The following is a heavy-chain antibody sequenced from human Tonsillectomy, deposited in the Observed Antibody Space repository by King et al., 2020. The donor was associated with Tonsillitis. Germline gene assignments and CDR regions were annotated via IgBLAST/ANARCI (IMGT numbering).Heavy chain of an antibody. D-gene: IGHD3-9*01. CDR2: ISRGTPDT. CDR3: AREGYNIFALDE. V-gene: IGHV3-21*06. J-gene: IGHJ4*02. CDR1: GFTFSDYS. Sequence: VQLVESGGGLVKPGGSLRLSCAASGFTFSDYSMNWVRQAPGRGLEWVSSISRGTPDTYYADSVKGRFTISRDNARNSLFLQMNSLRAEDTALYYCAREGYNIFALDEWGQGTLVTVSS.